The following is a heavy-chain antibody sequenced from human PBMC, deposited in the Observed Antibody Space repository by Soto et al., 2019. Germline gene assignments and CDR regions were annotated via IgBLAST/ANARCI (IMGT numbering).Heavy chain of an antibody. Sequence: GGSLRLSCAASGFTFSSYAMHWVRQAPGKGLEWVAVISYDGSNKYYADSVKGRFTISRDNSKNTLYLQMNSLRAEDTAVYYCARDRREYYDSSGYRYWGQGTLVTVSS. D-gene: IGHD3-22*01. CDR3: ARDRREYYDSSGYRY. J-gene: IGHJ4*02. CDR2: ISYDGSNK. CDR1: GFTFSSYA. V-gene: IGHV3-30-3*01.